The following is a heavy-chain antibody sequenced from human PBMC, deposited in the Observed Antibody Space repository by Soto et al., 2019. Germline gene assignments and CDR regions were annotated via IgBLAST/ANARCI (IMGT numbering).Heavy chain of an antibody. D-gene: IGHD4-17*01. Sequence: QVQLVQSGPEVRKPGASVRLSCATSGYNFNQYYIHWVRQAPGQGLEWMGIINIRGGTTEYAHKFRGRVTVTGDTSTRMAYMELSSLRSEDTAVYFCARGPDDSDVPRWDHWGQGTLITVSS. CDR3: ARGPDDSDVPRWDH. V-gene: IGHV1-46*02. CDR1: GYNFNQYY. J-gene: IGHJ4*02. CDR2: INIRGGTT.